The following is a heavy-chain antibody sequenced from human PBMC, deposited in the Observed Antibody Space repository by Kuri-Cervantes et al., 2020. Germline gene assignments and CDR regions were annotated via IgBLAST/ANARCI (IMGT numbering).Heavy chain of an antibody. V-gene: IGHV1-18*01. CDR2: ISAYNGDT. Sequence: ASVKVSCKASGYTFTSYGISWVRQAPGQGLEWMGWISAYNGDTNYAQKLQGRVTMTTDTSTSTAYMELSSLRSEDTAVYYCARVPGYSNGGYYYYYYMDVWGKGTTVTVSS. CDR3: ARVPGYSNGGYYYYYYMDV. CDR1: GYTFTSYG. J-gene: IGHJ6*03. D-gene: IGHD4-11*01.